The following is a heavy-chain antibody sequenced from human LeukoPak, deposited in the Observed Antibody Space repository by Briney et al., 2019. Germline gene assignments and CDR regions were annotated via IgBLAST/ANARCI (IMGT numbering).Heavy chain of an antibody. CDR1: GFTFSSYG. CDR3: ARGGKVDTAMVPDY. D-gene: IGHD5-18*01. V-gene: IGHV3-23*01. Sequence: GGSLRLSCAAFGFTFSSYGMSWVRQAPGKGLEWVSAIGGSGGRTYYADSVKGRFTISRDNAKNSLYLQMNSLRAEDTAVYYCARGGKVDTAMVPDYWGQGTLVTVSS. CDR2: IGGSGGRT. J-gene: IGHJ4*02.